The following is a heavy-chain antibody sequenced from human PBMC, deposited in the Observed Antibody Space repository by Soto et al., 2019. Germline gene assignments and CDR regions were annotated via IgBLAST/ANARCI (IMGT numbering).Heavy chain of an antibody. J-gene: IGHJ4*02. CDR1: GDSISSGGYY. V-gene: IGHV4-31*03. CDR2: IDYSGST. CDR3: ARVTPAAGTPY. Sequence: VQLQESGPGLVKPSQTLSLTCSVSGDSISSGGYYWSWIRQYPGKGLEWVGYIDYSGSTYYNSSLKSRLTISAEMSKNQFSLKLRSVTAADTAVYYCARVTPAAGTPYWGQGTLVTVSS. D-gene: IGHD6-13*01.